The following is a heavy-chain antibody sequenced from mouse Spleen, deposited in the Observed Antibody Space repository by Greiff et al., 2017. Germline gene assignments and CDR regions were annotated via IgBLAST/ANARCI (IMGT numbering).Heavy chain of an antibody. CDR3: ARPRYEYYFDY. J-gene: IGHJ2*01. CDR2: ISSGGGNT. CDR1: GFTFSSYT. V-gene: IGHV5-9*04. Sequence: EVKVVESGGGLVKPGGSLKLSCAASGFTFSSYTMSWVRQTPAKRLEWVATISSGGGNTYYPDSVKGRFTISRDNARNTLYLQMSSLRSEDTAMYYCARPRYEYYFDYWGQGTTLTVSS. D-gene: IGHD2-14*01.